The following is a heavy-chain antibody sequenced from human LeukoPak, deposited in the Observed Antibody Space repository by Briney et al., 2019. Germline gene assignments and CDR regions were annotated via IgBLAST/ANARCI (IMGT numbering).Heavy chain of an antibody. CDR2: ISSSGSTI. CDR3: AREDRYYGSGSHFDY. V-gene: IGHV3-48*03. CDR1: GFTFSSYE. D-gene: IGHD3-10*01. Sequence: QPGGSLRLSCAASGFTFSSYEMNWVRQAPGKGLEWVSYISSSGSTIYYADSVKGRFTISRDNAKNSLYLQMNSLRAEDTAVYHCAREDRYYGSGSHFDYWGQGTLVTVSS. J-gene: IGHJ4*02.